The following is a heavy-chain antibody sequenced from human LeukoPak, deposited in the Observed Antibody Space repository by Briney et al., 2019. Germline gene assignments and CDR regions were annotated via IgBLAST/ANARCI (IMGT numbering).Heavy chain of an antibody. J-gene: IGHJ4*02. V-gene: IGHV5-51*01. CDR2: IYPGDSDT. Sequence: PGESLKISCKGSRYSFTSYWIGWVRQMPGQGLEWMGIIYPGDSDTTYSPSFQGQVTISADKSTSTAYLQWSSLKASDTAMYYCARPYCSSTACPLGYWGQGTLVTVSS. CDR1: RYSFTSYW. D-gene: IGHD2-2*01. CDR3: ARPYCSSTACPLGY.